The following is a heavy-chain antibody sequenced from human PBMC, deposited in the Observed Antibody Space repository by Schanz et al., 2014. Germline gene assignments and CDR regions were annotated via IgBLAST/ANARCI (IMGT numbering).Heavy chain of an antibody. Sequence: EVQLLESGGGLVEPGGSLRLSCAASGFSFSSYAMGWVRQALGKGLEWVSAMNESHSTIYYADSVRGRFTISRDNAENTLFLQRNSLRAEGTAVYYCARKVVATIGGYYDNWGQGTLVIVSS. V-gene: IGHV3-23*01. CDR2: MNESHSTI. D-gene: IGHD5-12*01. J-gene: IGHJ4*02. CDR3: ARKVVATIGGYYDN. CDR1: GFSFSSYA.